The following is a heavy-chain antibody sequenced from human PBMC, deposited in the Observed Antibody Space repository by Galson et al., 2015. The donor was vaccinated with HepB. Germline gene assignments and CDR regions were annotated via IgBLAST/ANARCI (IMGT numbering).Heavy chain of an antibody. Sequence: SVKVSCKASGYTFTSYYMHWVRQAPGQGLEWMGGIIPIFGTANYAQKFQGRVTITADESTSTAYMELSSLRSEDTAVYYCAREGYCSSTSCSLWFDPWGQGTLVTVSS. D-gene: IGHD2-2*01. CDR3: AREGYCSSTSCSLWFDP. CDR1: GYTFTSYY. V-gene: IGHV1-69*13. J-gene: IGHJ5*02. CDR2: IIPIFGTA.